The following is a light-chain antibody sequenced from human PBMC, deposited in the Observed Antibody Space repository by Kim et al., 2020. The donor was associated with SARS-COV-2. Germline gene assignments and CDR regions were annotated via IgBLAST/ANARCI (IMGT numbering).Light chain of an antibody. J-gene: IGKJ2*02. Sequence: EIVMTQSPATLSVSPGERATLSCRASQSVSSNLAWYQQKPGQAPRLLIYGASTRATGIPARFSGSGSGTEFTLTISSLQSEDFAVYYCQQYNNWRPWTFGQGTKLEI. CDR3: QQYNNWRPWT. V-gene: IGKV3-15*01. CDR1: QSVSSN. CDR2: GAS.